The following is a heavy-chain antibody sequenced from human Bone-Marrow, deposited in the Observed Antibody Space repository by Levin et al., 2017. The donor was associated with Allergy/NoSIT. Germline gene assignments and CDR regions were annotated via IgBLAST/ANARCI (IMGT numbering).Heavy chain of an antibody. D-gene: IGHD3-9*01. CDR1: GFTFSSYA. V-gene: IGHV3-23*01. Sequence: GGSLGLSCAASGFTFSSYAMSWVRQAPGKGLEWVSAIRGTVNITYYADSVKGRFTVSRDNSRNTLYLQMNNLRAEDTAVYYCVKRYGGDLYYWGQGTLVTVSS. CDR3: VKRYGGDLYY. CDR2: IRGTVNIT. J-gene: IGHJ4*02.